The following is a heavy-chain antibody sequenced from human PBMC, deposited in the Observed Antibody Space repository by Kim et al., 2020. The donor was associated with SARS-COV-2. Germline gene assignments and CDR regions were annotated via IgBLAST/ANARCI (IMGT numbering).Heavy chain of an antibody. D-gene: IGHD6-19*01. CDR3: ASDSSGWYDYYYYGMDV. J-gene: IGHJ6*02. CDR1: GYTFTGYY. V-gene: IGHV1-2*06. Sequence: ASVKVSCKASGYTFTGYYMHWVRQAPGQGLEWMGRINPNSGGTNYAQKFQGRVTMTRDASISTAYMELSRLRSDDTAVYYCASDSSGWYDYYYYGMDVWGQGTTVTVSS. CDR2: INPNSGGT.